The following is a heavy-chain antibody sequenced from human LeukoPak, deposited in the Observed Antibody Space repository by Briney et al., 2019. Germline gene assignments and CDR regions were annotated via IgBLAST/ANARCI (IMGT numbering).Heavy chain of an antibody. J-gene: IGHJ3*02. V-gene: IGHV1-2*02. Sequence: ASVKVSCKATGYTFTSYGISWVRQAPGQGLERMGWINPNSGGTNYAQNFQGMVTMTRATSISTAYMELSRLRSDDTAVYYCARARGDYYGSGSGAFDIWGQGTMVTVSS. CDR2: INPNSGGT. CDR3: ARARGDYYGSGSGAFDI. CDR1: GYTFTSYG. D-gene: IGHD3-10*01.